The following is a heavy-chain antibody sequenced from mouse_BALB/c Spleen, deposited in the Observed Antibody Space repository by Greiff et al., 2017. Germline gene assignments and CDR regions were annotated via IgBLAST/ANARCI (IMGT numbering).Heavy chain of an antibody. V-gene: IGHV1S81*02. J-gene: IGHJ1*01. CDR1: GYTFTSYW. CDR2: INPSNGRT. D-gene: IGHD1-1*01. Sequence: QVQLQQSGAELVKPGASVKLSCKASGYTFTSYWMHWVKQRPGQGLEWIGEINPSNGRTNYNEKFKSKATLTVDKSSSTAYMQLSSLTSEDSAVYYCARKGNYGGSYWYFDVWGAGTTVTVSA. CDR3: ARKGNYGGSYWYFDV.